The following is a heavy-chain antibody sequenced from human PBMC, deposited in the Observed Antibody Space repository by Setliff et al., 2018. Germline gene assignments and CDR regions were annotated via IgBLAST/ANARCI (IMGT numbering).Heavy chain of an antibody. J-gene: IGHJ3*02. CDR1: GFTFSRYW. CDR2: IKQDGSGK. CDR3: ARDYTYYDFWSGPSSDAFDI. D-gene: IGHD3-3*01. V-gene: IGHV3-7*01. Sequence: PGGSLRLSCAASGFTFSRYWMSWVRQAPGKGLEWVANIKQDGSGKYYVDSVKGRFTISRDNAKNSLYLQMNSLRAEDTAVYYCARDYTYYDFWSGPSSDAFDIWGQGTMVTVTS.